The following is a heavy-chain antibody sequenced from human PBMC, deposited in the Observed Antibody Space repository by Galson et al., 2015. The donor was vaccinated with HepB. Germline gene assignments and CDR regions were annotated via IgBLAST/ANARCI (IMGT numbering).Heavy chain of an antibody. CDR3: TAISSGGK. Sequence: SLRLSCAVSGLTFSNAWMSWVRQAPGKGLEWVGRVRDKADGETAEYAAPVKGRFTVSRDDSKSTVYLQMNSLKIEDTAVYYCTAISSGGKWGLGTLVTVSS. D-gene: IGHD6-19*01. V-gene: IGHV3-15*01. J-gene: IGHJ4*02. CDR2: VRDKADGETA. CDR1: GLTFSNAW.